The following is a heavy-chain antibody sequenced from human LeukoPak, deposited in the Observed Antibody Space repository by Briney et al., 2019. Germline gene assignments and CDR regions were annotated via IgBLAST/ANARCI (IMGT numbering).Heavy chain of an antibody. J-gene: IGHJ6*02. CDR2: MTPTSGNT. D-gene: IGHD3-10*01. CDR1: GYTFTTDD. Sequence: AAVKVSCKASGYTFTTDDINWVRQATGQGLEWLGWMTPTSGNTGYAQKFQGRVTLTRNTSTNTAYMELSSLRSDDTAVYYCARNPYRSGAMDVWGQGTTVTVSS. CDR3: ARNPYRSGAMDV. V-gene: IGHV1-8*02.